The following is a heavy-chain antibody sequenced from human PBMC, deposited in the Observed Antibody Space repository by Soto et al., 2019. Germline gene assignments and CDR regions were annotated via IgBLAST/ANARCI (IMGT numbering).Heavy chain of an antibody. V-gene: IGHV4-59*01. J-gene: IGHJ4*02. D-gene: IGHD3-10*01. CDR1: GGSISSYY. Sequence: QVQLQESGPGLVKPSETLSLTCTVSGGSISSYYWSWIRQPPGKGLEWIGYIYYSGSTNYNPSLKSRVTISVDTSKNQFSLKLSSVTAADTAVYYCARAGRGVGSLPYYFDYWGQGTLVTVSS. CDR2: IYYSGST. CDR3: ARAGRGVGSLPYYFDY.